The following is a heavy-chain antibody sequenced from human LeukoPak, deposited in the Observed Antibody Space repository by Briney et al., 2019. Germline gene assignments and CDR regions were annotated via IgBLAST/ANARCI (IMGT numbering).Heavy chain of an antibody. CDR3: AKDPLGYSYGPYDAFDI. J-gene: IGHJ3*02. CDR1: GFTFSSYA. D-gene: IGHD5-18*01. CDR2: ISGGGST. Sequence: GGSLRLSCAASGFTFSSYAMSWVRQAPGKGLEWVSAISGGGSTYYADSVKGRFTISRDNSKNTLYLQMNSLRAEDTAVYYCAKDPLGYSYGPYDAFDIWGQGTMVTVSS. V-gene: IGHV3-23*01.